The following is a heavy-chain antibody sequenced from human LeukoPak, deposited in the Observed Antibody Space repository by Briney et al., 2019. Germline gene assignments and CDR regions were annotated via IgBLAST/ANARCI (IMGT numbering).Heavy chain of an antibody. J-gene: IGHJ6*02. CDR3: ARGLPPWSYGMDV. CDR2: IYYSGST. Sequence: SETLSLTCTVSGGSISSGDYYWSWLRQPPGTGLEWIGYIYYSGSTYYNPSLKSRVTISVDTSKNQFSLKLSSVTAADTAVYYCARGLPPWSYGMDVWGQGTTVTVSS. D-gene: IGHD2-21*02. CDR1: GGSISSGDYY. V-gene: IGHV4-30-4*01.